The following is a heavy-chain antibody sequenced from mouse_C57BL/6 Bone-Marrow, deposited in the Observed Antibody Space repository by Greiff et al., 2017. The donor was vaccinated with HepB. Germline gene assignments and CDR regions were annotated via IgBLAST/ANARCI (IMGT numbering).Heavy chain of an antibody. CDR2: IWSDGST. D-gene: IGHD1-1*01. CDR3: ARHDDYGSSYSFAY. V-gene: IGHV2-6-1*01. Sequence: VNVVESGPGLVAPSQSLSITCTVSGFSFTSYGVHWVRQPPGKGLEWLVVIWSDGSTTYNSALKSRLSISKDNSKSQVFLKMNSLQTDDTAMYYCARHDDYGSSYSFAYWGQGTLVTVSA. J-gene: IGHJ3*01. CDR1: GFSFTSYG.